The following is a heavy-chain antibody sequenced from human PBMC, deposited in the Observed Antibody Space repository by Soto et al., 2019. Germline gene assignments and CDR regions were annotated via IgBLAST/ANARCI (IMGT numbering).Heavy chain of an antibody. Sequence: ACVPVSVKACESSFIGYDIIVFRLAAGQGLECMGWMNPNSGNTGYALKFQGRVSMTRNTSIYTVYLELSSLASDDTAVYYCVRMEPRGTLNWLEPWGQGPLV. CDR1: ESSFIGYD. CDR3: VRMEPRGTLNWLEP. J-gene: IGHJ5*02. CDR2: MNPNSGNT. V-gene: IGHV1-8*01. D-gene: IGHD1-1*01.